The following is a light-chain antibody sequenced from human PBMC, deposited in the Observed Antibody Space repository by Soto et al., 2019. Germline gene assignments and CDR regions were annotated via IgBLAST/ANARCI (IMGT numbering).Light chain of an antibody. V-gene: IGKV3-20*01. Sequence: EIVLTQSPGTLSLSPGERATLSCRASQSVSSSYLAWYQQKPGQAPRLLIYGASSRATGITDRFSGSGSGTDFTLTISRLEPEDFAVYYCSHYDSSRLLTFGQGTRLEIK. CDR2: GAS. J-gene: IGKJ5*01. CDR3: SHYDSSRLLT. CDR1: QSVSSSY.